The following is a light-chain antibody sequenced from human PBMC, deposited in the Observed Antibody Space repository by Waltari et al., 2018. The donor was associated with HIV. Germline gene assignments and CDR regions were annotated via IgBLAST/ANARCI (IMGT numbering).Light chain of an antibody. CDR3: QTWGTGIQV. V-gene: IGLV4-69*01. CDR2: LNSDGRH. CDR1: SGHINYV. J-gene: IGLJ2*01. Sequence: QVVLTQPPSASASLGASVKLTCTLPSGHINYVIAWHPQQPPKGPRFLMKLNSDGRHSKGDGIPDRFSGSSSGAERYLTISSLQSEDEADYFCQTWGTGIQVFGGGTRLTVL.